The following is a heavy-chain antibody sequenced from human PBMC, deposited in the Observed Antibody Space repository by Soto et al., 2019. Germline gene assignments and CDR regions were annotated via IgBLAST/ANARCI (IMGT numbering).Heavy chain of an antibody. V-gene: IGHV4-61*01. Sequence: KSSETLSLTCTVSGGSVSSGSYYWSWIRQPPGKGLEWIGYIYYSGSTNYNPSLKSRVTISVDTSKNQFSLKLSSVTAADTAVYYCAGVVKNYYDSSGAPGAFDIWGQGTMVTVSS. J-gene: IGHJ3*02. CDR3: AGVVKNYYDSSGAPGAFDI. CDR2: IYYSGST. CDR1: GGSVSSGSYY. D-gene: IGHD3-22*01.